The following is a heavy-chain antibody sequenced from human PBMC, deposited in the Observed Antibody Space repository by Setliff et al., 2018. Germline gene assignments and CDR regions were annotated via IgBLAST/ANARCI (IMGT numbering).Heavy chain of an antibody. CDR3: AHIAGGGNSPRHDY. Sequence: SGPTLVNPTQTLTLTCTFSGFSLSTSLVGVGWIRQPPGKALEWLALIYWNDEKRYSPSLKSRLTITKGTSKNQVVLTMTNMDPVDTATYYCAHIAGGGNSPRHDYWGQGTLVTVPS. J-gene: IGHJ4*02. V-gene: IGHV2-5*01. CDR1: GFSLSTSLVG. CDR2: IYWNDEK. D-gene: IGHD2-21*01.